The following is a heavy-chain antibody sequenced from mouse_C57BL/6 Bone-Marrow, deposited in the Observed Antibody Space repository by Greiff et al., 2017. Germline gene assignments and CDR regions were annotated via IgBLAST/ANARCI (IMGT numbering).Heavy chain of an antibody. CDR3: AREETAVVAHWYFDV. J-gene: IGHJ1*03. D-gene: IGHD1-1*01. Sequence: QVQLQQSGAELARPGASVQLSCKASGYTFTSYGISWVKQRTGQGLEWNGEIYPRSGYTYYNEKFTGKATLTAEKSSSTAYMPPRSLTSEDSAVYFCAREETAVVAHWYFDVWGTGTTVTVSS. V-gene: IGHV1-81*01. CDR1: GYTFTSYG. CDR2: IYPRSGYT.